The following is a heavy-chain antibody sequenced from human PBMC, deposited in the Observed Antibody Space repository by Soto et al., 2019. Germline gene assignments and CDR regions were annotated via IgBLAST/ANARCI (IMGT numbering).Heavy chain of an antibody. Sequence: GGSLRLSCAASGFTFSSYSMNWVRQAPGKGLEWVSYISSSSSTIYYADSVKGRFTISRDNAKNSRYLQMNSLEDEDTAVYYCAREDRAYCGGDCFRYYYYGMDVWGQGTTVTVSS. V-gene: IGHV3-48*02. D-gene: IGHD2-21*02. CDR1: GFTFSSYS. CDR2: ISSSSSTI. J-gene: IGHJ6*02. CDR3: AREDRAYCGGDCFRYYYYGMDV.